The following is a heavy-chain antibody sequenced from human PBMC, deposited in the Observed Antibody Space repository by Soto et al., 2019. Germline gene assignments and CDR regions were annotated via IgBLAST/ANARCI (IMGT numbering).Heavy chain of an antibody. Sequence: GGSLRLSCAASGFTFSSYWMSWVRQAPGKGLEWVANIKQDGSEEYYVGSVKGRFTISRDNAKNSLYLQMNSLRAEDTAVYYCARDFWSGYHPFDYWGQGTLVTVSS. CDR1: GFTFSSYW. CDR2: IKQDGSEE. CDR3: ARDFWSGYHPFDY. D-gene: IGHD3-3*01. V-gene: IGHV3-7*01. J-gene: IGHJ4*02.